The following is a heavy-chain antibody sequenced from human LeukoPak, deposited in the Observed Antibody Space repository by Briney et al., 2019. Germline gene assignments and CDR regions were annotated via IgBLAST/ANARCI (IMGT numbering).Heavy chain of an antibody. D-gene: IGHD3-3*01. V-gene: IGHV3-30*02. CDR3: ASTRITIFGVVTSDPFDI. CDR1: GFTFSSYG. J-gene: IGHJ3*02. Sequence: SGGSLRLSCAASGFTFSSYGMHWVRQAPGKGLEWVAFIRYDGSNKYYADSVKGRFTISRDNAKNSLYLQMNSLRAEDTAVYYCASTRITIFGVVTSDPFDIWGQGTMVTVSS. CDR2: IRYDGSNK.